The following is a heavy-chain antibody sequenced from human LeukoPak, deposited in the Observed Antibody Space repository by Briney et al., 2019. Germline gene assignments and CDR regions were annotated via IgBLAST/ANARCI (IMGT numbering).Heavy chain of an antibody. CDR1: GDSISSYY. J-gene: IGHJ6*03. CDR2: VYTSGST. V-gene: IGHV4-4*07. Sequence: PSETLSLACSVSGDSISSYYWSWIRQAAGKGLEWIGRVYTSGSTNYNPSLKSRVTMSVDTSKNQFSLKLSSMTAADTAVYYCASVLWFPGTSYYYMDVWGKGTTVTVSS. CDR3: ASVLWFPGTSYYYMDV. D-gene: IGHD1-1*01.